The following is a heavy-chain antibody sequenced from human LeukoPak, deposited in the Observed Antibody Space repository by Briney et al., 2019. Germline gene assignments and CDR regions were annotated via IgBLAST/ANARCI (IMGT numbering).Heavy chain of an antibody. Sequence: ETLSPTCSVSGGSFEHYFWSWIRQPPGKGLEWIGYVYYSGSTDYSPSLKSRLTISADTSKNQFSLKLSSVTAADTAVYYCASHRRSHGSEYWGQGTLVTVSS. V-gene: IGHV4-59*01. CDR1: GGSFEHYF. D-gene: IGHD3-10*01. CDR2: VYYSGST. J-gene: IGHJ4*02. CDR3: ASHRRSHGSEY.